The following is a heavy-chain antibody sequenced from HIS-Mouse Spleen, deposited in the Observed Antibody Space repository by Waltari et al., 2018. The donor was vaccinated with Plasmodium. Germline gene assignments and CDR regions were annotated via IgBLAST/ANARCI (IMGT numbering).Heavy chain of an antibody. D-gene: IGHD3-10*01. CDR3: ARDRYYYGSGSYLGFDY. CDR1: GYTCTGYY. Sequence: QVQLVQSGAEVKKPGAAVKVSCKASGYTCTGYYMHWVRQAPGQGLEWMGWINPNSGGTNYAQKFQGRVTMARDTSISTAYMELGRLRSDDTAVYYCARDRYYYGSGSYLGFDYWGQGTLVTVSS. V-gene: IGHV1-2*02. CDR2: INPNSGGT. J-gene: IGHJ4*02.